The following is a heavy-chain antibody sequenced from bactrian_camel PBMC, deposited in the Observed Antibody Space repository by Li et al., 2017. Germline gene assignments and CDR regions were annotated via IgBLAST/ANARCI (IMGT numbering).Heavy chain of an antibody. CDR2: INWDGANT. V-gene: IGHV3S40*01. Sequence: VQLVESGGSLVQPGGSLRLSCTASGFTFSKSIMSWVRQAPGKGLEWVSAINWDGANTCYSDSVRDRFTISKNNGKNTVYLQMNSLKSEDTAHYFCATNPPRQPRDDDEPSCDEYIEWGQGTQVTVS. CDR1: GFTFSKSI. D-gene: IGHD4*01. CDR3: ATNPPRQPRDDDEPSCDEYIE. J-gene: IGHJ4*01.